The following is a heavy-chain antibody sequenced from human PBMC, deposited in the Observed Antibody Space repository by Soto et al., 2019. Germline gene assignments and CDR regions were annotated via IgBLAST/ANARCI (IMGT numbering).Heavy chain of an antibody. J-gene: IGHJ5*02. CDR3: AREVNSSPARGPNWFDP. D-gene: IGHD6-13*01. V-gene: IGHV4-4*02. CDR1: GDSINNSHW. Sequence: QVQLQESGPGLVQPSGTLSLTCAVSGDSINNSHWWSWVRQTPGKGLEWIGETYHSGTTNYNPSLKTGVTISIDKSNTQFSPKRNPVTAANSAVYYCAREVNSSPARGPNWFDPWGQGTLVTVSS. CDR2: TYHSGTT.